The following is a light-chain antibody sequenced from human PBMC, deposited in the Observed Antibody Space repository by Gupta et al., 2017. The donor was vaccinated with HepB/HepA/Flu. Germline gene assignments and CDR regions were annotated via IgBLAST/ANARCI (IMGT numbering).Light chain of an antibody. CDR1: SSDLGSYNL. V-gene: IGLV2-23*02. Sequence: QSALTQPASVSGSPGQSITISCTGTSSDLGSYNLVSWYQQHPGKAPKIMIYEVSRRPSGVSNRFSGSKSGNTASLTISGLQAEDEADYYCCSYAGSKVFGTGTKVTVL. CDR3: CSYAGSKV. J-gene: IGLJ1*01. CDR2: EVS.